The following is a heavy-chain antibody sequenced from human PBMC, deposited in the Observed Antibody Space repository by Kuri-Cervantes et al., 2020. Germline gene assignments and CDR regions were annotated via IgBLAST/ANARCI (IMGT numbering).Heavy chain of an antibody. J-gene: IGHJ6*02. D-gene: IGHD3-16*02. CDR1: GFTFSSYS. Sequence: GGSLRLSCAASGFTFSSYSMNWVRQAPGKGLEWVSSISSSSSYIYYADSVKGRFTISRDNAKNTLYLQMNSLRAEDTAVYYCARDRRGRGSSPYDYVWGSYRNYGMDVWGQGTTVTVSS. CDR3: ARDRRGRGSSPYDYVWGSYRNYGMDV. V-gene: IGHV3-21*01. CDR2: ISSSSSYI.